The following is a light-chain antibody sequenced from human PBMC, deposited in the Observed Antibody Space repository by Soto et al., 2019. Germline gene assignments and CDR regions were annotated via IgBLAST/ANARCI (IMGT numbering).Light chain of an antibody. CDR1: QSVTSN. CDR2: DAS. V-gene: IGKV3-15*01. Sequence: EIVMTQSPATLSVSPGERATLSCRASQSVTSNLAWYQQKPGQAPRLLIYDASTRATGIPARFSGSGSGTEFTLTITGLQSEDFAVYYCQQYFHRPRTFGQGTKVEIK. CDR3: QQYFHRPRT. J-gene: IGKJ1*01.